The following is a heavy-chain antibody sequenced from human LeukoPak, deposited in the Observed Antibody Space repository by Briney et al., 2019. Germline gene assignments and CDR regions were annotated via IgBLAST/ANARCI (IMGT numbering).Heavy chain of an antibody. D-gene: IGHD2-2*01. V-gene: IGHV3-21*01. J-gene: IGHJ1*01. CDR3: ARGPYCSSTSCYHVGYFQH. CDR2: ISSSSSYI. Sequence: PGGSLRLSCAASGFTFSRYNMNWVRQAPGKGLEWVSSISSSSSYIYYADSVKGRFTISRDNAKNSLYLQMNSLRAEDTAVYYCARGPYCSSTSCYHVGYFQHWGQGTLVTVSS. CDR1: GFTFSRYN.